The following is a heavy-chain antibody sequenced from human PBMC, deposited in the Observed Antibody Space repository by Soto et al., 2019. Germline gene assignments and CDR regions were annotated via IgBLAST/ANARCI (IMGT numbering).Heavy chain of an antibody. D-gene: IGHD3-16*01. CDR1: GYTFSGNF. J-gene: IGHJ6*03. CDR2: INRNRGGA. CDR3: ATGGSYYMDV. V-gene: IGHV1-2*04. Sequence: ASVKVSCKASGYTFSGNFIHWVRQAPGQGLEWMGWINRNRGGAHYAQKFQDYVTMTRDTSISTAYMELSRLTSDDTAVYYCATGGSYYMDVWGKGTTVTVSS.